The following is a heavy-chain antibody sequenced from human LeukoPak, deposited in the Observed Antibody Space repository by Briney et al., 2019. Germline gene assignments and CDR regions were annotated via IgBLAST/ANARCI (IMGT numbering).Heavy chain of an antibody. V-gene: IGHV3-48*02. CDR3: ARGVDY. CDR2: ISPGSTTI. J-gene: IGHJ4*02. CDR1: GFTFSTYG. Sequence: GGSLRLSCAASGFTFSTYGMNWVRQAPGKGLEWVSYISPGSTTIYYADSVKGRFTISRDNAKNSLYLQMNSLRDEDTAVYYCARGVDYWGQGTLVTVSS.